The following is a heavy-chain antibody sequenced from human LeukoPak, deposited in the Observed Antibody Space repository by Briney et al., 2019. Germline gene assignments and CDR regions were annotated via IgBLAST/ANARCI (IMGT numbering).Heavy chain of an antibody. CDR3: ARGFHSSGWYAKYYFDY. D-gene: IGHD6-19*01. V-gene: IGHV4-59*01. CDR2: IYYSGST. J-gene: IGHJ4*02. Sequence: PSETLSLTCTVSGGSISSYYWSWIRQPPGKGLEWIGYIYYSGSTNYNPSLKSRVTISVDTSKNQISLKLSSVTAADTAVYYCARGFHSSGWYAKYYFDYWGQGTLVTVSS. CDR1: GGSISSYY.